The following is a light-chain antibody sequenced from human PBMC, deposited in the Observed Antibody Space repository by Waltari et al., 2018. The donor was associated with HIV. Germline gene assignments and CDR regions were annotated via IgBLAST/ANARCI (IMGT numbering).Light chain of an antibody. CDR3: QSADSSGTYYV. CDR1: GLPKQY. CDR2: KDS. J-gene: IGLJ1*01. V-gene: IGLV3-25*03. Sequence: SYELTQPPSVYLSPGQTARITCSGDGLPKQYAFWYKQRPGQAPVVLIYKDSERPSGIPERISGSSSGTTVTLTISGVQAEDEADYYCQSADSSGTYYVFGSGTNVTVL.